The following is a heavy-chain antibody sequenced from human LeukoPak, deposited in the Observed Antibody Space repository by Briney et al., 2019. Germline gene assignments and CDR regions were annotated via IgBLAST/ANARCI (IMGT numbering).Heavy chain of an antibody. V-gene: IGHV3-48*03. J-gene: IGHJ4*02. D-gene: IGHD6-19*01. CDR2: ISSSGSTI. CDR1: GFTFSSYE. Sequence: PGGSLRLSCAASGFTFSSYEMNWVRQAPGKGLEWVSYISSSGSTIDYADSVKGRFTISRDNAKNSLYLQVNSLRAEDTAVYYCARGHHGWYSDLYYFDYWGQGTLVTVSS. CDR3: ARGHHGWYSDLYYFDY.